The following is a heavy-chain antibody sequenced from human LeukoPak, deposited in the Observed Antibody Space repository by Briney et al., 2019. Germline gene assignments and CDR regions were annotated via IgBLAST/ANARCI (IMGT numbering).Heavy chain of an antibody. CDR3: AKSKYGSGSYYTQADAFDI. CDR1: GFVFGSYA. J-gene: IGHJ3*02. D-gene: IGHD3-10*01. CDR2: ISYDGSNK. Sequence: PGGSLRLSCAASGFVFGSYAMHWVRQAPGKGLEWVAVISYDGSNKCYADSVKGRFTISRDNSKNTLYLQMNSLRAEDTAVYYCAKSKYGSGSYYTQADAFDIWGQGTMVTVSS. V-gene: IGHV3-30-3*02.